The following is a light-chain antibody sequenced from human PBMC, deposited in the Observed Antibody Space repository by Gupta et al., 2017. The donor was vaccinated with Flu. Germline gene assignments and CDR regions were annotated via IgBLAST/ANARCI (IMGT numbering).Light chain of an antibody. V-gene: IGLV2-14*01. CDR1: SSDVGGYNY. CDR3: SADTSSSTWV. CDR2: EVS. Sequence: QSALTQPASVSGSPGPSITISCTGTSSDVGGYNYVSWYQQHPGKAHKLMIYEVSNRPSGVSNRFSGSKSGNTASLTISGRQAEDEADYYCSADTSSSTWVFGGGTKLTVL. J-gene: IGLJ3*02.